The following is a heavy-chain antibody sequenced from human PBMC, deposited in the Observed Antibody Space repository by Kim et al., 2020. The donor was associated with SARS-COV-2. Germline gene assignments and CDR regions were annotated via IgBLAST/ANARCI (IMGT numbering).Heavy chain of an antibody. J-gene: IGHJ6*02. CDR2: ISYDGSNK. D-gene: IGHD3-10*01. V-gene: IGHV3-30*04. CDR3: ARDQYYYGSGSYFQLYYYYYGMDV. CDR1: GFTFSSYA. Sequence: GGSLRLSCAASGFTFSSYAMHWVRQAPGKGLEWVAVISYDGSNKYYADSVKGRFTISRDNSKNTLYLQMNSLRAEDTAVYYCARDQYYYGSGSYFQLYYYYYGMDVWGQGTTVTVSS.